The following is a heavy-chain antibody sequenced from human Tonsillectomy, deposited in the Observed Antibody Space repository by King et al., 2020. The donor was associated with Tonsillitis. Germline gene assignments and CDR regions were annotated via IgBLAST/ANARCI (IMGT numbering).Heavy chain of an antibody. Sequence: VQLVESGAEVKKPGASVKVSCTASGYTFTSYDVNWVRQATGQGLEWMGWMNPNSGNTGYAQKFQGRVTMTRNTSISTAYMELSSLRSEDAAVYYCGRVSLTYCSGTSCYAYYYYGMDVWGQGTTVTVSS. CDR2: MNPNSGNT. D-gene: IGHD2-2*01. V-gene: IGHV1-8*01. CDR3: GRVSLTYCSGTSCYAYYYYGMDV. J-gene: IGHJ6*02. CDR1: GYTFTSYD.